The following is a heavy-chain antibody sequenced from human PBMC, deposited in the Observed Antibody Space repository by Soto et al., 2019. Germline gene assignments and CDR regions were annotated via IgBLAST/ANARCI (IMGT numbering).Heavy chain of an antibody. Sequence: EVQLLESGGGLVQPGGSLRLSCVASGFTFSSFAMRWVRQAPGKGLEWVSTITDSGGNTYYADSVKGRFTISRDNSKNTVYLEMNSLRAEDTAVYYCARRARVPVVSSYYYYMDVWGKGTTVTVSS. D-gene: IGHD2-2*01. CDR3: ARRARVPVVSSYYYYMDV. J-gene: IGHJ6*03. CDR2: ITDSGGNT. V-gene: IGHV3-23*01. CDR1: GFTFSSFA.